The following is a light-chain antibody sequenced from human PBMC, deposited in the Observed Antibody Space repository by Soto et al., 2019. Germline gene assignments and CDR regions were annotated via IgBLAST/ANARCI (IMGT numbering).Light chain of an antibody. J-gene: IGLJ1*01. V-gene: IGLV2-11*01. CDR3: CSYAGRYTYV. CDR1: SSDIGSYDF. Sequence: QSVLTQPRSVSGSPGQSVTIFCTGTSSDIGSYDFVSWYQQHPGKAPKLIIFDVNKRPSGVPDRFSGSKARIAATLTISGLQAEDEADYYCCSYAGRYTYVFGSGTKVTVL. CDR2: DVN.